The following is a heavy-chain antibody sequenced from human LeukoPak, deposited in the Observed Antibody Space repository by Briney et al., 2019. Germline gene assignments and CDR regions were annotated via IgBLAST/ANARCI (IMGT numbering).Heavy chain of an antibody. CDR3: AGGTTVVVGDY. Sequence: GGSLRLFCAASGFTFSSYAMHWVRQAPGKGLEWVAVISYDGSNKYYADTVKGRFTISRDNSKNTLYLQMNSLRAEDTAVYYCAGGTTVVVGDYWGQGTLVTVSS. CDR1: GFTFSSYA. CDR2: ISYDGSNK. J-gene: IGHJ4*02. V-gene: IGHV3-30-3*01. D-gene: IGHD4-23*01.